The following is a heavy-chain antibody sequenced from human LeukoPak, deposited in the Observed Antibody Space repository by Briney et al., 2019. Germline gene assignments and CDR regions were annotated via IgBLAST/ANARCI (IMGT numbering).Heavy chain of an antibody. D-gene: IGHD1-26*01. Sequence: GGSLRLSCAASGFIFNSYGMHWVRQAPGKGLEWVAVISYDGSNKYYADSVKGRFTISRDNSKNTLYLQMNSLRAEDTAVYYCARSQGGAYFDYWGQGTLVTVSS. CDR2: ISYDGSNK. CDR3: ARSQGGAYFDY. V-gene: IGHV3-30*19. J-gene: IGHJ4*02. CDR1: GFIFNSYG.